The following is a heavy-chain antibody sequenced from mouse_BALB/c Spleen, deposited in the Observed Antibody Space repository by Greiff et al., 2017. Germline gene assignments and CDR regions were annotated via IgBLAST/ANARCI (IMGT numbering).Heavy chain of an antibody. CDR3: ARDVYYRAWFAY. D-gene: IGHD1-1*01. Sequence: EVMLVESGGGLVQPGGSLRLSCATSGFTFTDYYMSWVRQPPGKALEWLGFIRNKANGYTTEYRASVKGRFTISRDNSQSILYLQMNTLRAEDSATYYCARDVYYRAWFAYWGQGTLVTVSA. CDR2: IRNKANGYTT. J-gene: IGHJ3*01. V-gene: IGHV7-3*02. CDR1: GFTFTDYY.